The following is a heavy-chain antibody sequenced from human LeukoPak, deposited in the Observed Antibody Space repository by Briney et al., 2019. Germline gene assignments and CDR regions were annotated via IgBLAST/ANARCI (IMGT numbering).Heavy chain of an antibody. V-gene: IGHV4-59*02. J-gene: IGHJ4*02. CDR1: GGSVTPSY. Sequence: SETLSLTCTVSGGSVTPSYWSWIRQPPGEGLEWIGNFHYSGNTDYNPPLKSRVTISLDTSKNQFSLKLNSVTAADTAVYYWAATQKWLAFDYWGQGILVADSS. CDR3: AATQKWLAFDY. D-gene: IGHD5-12*01. CDR2: FHYSGNT.